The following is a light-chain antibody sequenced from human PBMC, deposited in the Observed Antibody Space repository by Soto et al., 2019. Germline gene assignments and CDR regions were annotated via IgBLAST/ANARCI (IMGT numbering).Light chain of an antibody. CDR3: CSYAGSDIMI. Sequence: QSALTQPASVSGSPGQSITISCTGSSSNVGSYNLVSWYQQHPGEAPKLVIYEASKRPSGVSNRFSGSKSGDTASLTISGLQAEDEADYYCCSYAGSDIMIFGGGTKLTV. CDR1: SSNVGSYNL. CDR2: EAS. V-gene: IGLV2-23*01. J-gene: IGLJ2*01.